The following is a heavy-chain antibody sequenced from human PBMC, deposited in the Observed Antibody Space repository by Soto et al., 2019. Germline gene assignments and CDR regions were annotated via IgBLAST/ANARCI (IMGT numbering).Heavy chain of an antibody. CDR3: ARKKQKGITMVRGVMPPRYYGMDV. V-gene: IGHV1-18*01. Sequence: ASVKVSCKASGYTFTSYGISWVRQAPGQGLEWMGWISAYNGNTNYAQKLQGRVTMTTDTSTRTAYMELRSLRSDDTAVYYCARKKQKGITMVRGVMPPRYYGMDVWGQGTTVTVSS. J-gene: IGHJ6*02. CDR1: GYTFTSYG. D-gene: IGHD3-10*01. CDR2: ISAYNGNT.